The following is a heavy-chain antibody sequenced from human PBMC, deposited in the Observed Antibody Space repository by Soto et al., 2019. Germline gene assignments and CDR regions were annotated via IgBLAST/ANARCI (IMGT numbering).Heavy chain of an antibody. CDR2: IYYSGST. Sequence: QVQLQESGPGLVKPSETLSLTCTVSGGSVSSGSYYWSWIRQPPGKGLEWIGYIYYSGSTNYNPSLKSRVTISVDTSKNQFSLKLSSVTAADTAVYYCARDPNPPYCGGDCLDYWGQGTLVTVSS. J-gene: IGHJ4*02. D-gene: IGHD2-21*02. CDR3: ARDPNPPYCGGDCLDY. CDR1: GGSVSSGSYY. V-gene: IGHV4-61*01.